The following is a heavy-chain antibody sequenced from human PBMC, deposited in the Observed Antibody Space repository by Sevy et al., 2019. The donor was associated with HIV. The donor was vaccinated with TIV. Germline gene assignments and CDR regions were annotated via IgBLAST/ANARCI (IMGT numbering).Heavy chain of an antibody. CDR1: GFTFAKYS. D-gene: IGHD2-15*01. CDR3: ARDGRTQPHDY. V-gene: IGHV3-23*01. J-gene: IGHJ4*02. CDR2: FSFGCGRI. Sequence: GGSLRLSCAASGFTFAKYSMSWVRQAPGKGLEWVSTFSFGCGRINDADSVKGRFTISRDDSKNTLFLQMNSLRAEDTATYVCARDGRTQPHDYRGQGTLVTVSS.